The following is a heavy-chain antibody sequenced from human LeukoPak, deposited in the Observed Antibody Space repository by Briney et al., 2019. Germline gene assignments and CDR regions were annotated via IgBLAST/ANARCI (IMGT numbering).Heavy chain of an antibody. CDR2: INHSGST. J-gene: IGHJ4*02. V-gene: IGHV4-34*01. CDR3: ARGARYYFDY. Sequence: SETLSLTCAVYGGSFSGYYWSWIRQPPGKGLEWIGEINHSGSTNYNPSLKSRVTISVDTSKNQFSLKLSSVTAADTAVYYCARGARYYFDYWGQGTLVTVSS. CDR1: GGSFSGYY.